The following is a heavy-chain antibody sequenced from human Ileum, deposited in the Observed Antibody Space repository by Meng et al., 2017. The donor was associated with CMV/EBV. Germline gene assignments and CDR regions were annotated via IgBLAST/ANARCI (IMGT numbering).Heavy chain of an antibody. CDR1: EFTFSSHG. Sequence: AASEFTFSSHGMHWVRQAPGKGLGWVSSISYDGGYKGYADSVKGRFTISRDNSKNTLYLLMNSLRAEDSAVYYCAKEDSSGWYYFDSWGQGTLVTVSS. CDR3: AKEDSSGWYYFDS. D-gene: IGHD6-19*01. J-gene: IGHJ4*02. V-gene: IGHV3-30*18. CDR2: ISYDGGYK.